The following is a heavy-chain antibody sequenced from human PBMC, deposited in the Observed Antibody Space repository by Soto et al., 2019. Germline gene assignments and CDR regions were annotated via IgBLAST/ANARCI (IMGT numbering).Heavy chain of an antibody. CDR3: ARDIASYAYGEGY. CDR2: VYSSGTT. CDR1: GGSINSYW. J-gene: IGHJ4*02. V-gene: IGHV4-4*07. D-gene: IGHD2-21*01. Sequence: PSETLSLTCTVSGGSINSYWWSCIRQPAGKGLEWIGRVYSSGTTDYNPSLNSRATMSVETSKNQFSLKLSSVTAADTAVYYCARDIASYAYGEGYWGQGIKVTVSS.